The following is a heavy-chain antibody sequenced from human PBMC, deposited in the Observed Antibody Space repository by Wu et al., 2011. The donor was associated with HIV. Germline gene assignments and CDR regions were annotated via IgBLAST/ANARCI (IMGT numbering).Heavy chain of an antibody. CDR1: GGTFSSYA. D-gene: IGHD3-3*01. Sequence: QVQLVQSGAEVKKPGSSVKVSCKASGGTFSSYAISWVRQAPGQGLEWMGGIIPIFGTANYAQKFQGRVTITADKSTSTAYMELSSLRSEDTAVYYCATSTGGITIFGVVPGGFDYWGQGTLVTVSS. J-gene: IGHJ4*02. V-gene: IGHV1-69*14. CDR3: ATSTGGITIFGVVPGGFDY. CDR2: IIPIFGTA.